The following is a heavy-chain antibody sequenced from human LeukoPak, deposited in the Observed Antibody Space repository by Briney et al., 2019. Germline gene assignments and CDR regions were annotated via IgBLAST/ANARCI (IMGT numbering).Heavy chain of an antibody. V-gene: IGHV3-66*02. Sequence: GGSLRLSCAASGFSVSSNYMNWVRQAPGKGLEWVSAIYTGGTTYYADSVKGRFTISRDNSKNTLYLQMNSLGAEDTAVYYCARDKLGSGYSSDFDYWGQGTLVTVSS. CDR3: ARDKLGSGYSSDFDY. CDR1: GFSVSSNY. D-gene: IGHD6-19*01. CDR2: IYTGGTT. J-gene: IGHJ4*02.